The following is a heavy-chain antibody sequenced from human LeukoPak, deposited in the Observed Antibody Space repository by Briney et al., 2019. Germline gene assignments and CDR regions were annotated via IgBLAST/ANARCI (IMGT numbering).Heavy chain of an antibody. CDR1: GYTFTSYD. D-gene: IGHD3-3*01. CDR3: ARGGSITIFGVVPNFYFDY. Sequence: ASVKVSCKASGYTFTSYDINWVRQATGQGLEWMGWMNPNSGNTGYAQKFQGRVTMTRNTSISTAYMELRSLRSDDTAVYYCARGGSITIFGVVPNFYFDYWGQGTLVTVSS. CDR2: MNPNSGNT. J-gene: IGHJ4*02. V-gene: IGHV1-8*01.